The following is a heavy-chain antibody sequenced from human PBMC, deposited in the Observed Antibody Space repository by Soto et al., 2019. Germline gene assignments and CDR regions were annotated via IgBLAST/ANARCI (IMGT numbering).Heavy chain of an antibody. J-gene: IGHJ5*02. CDR2: INSDGSST. V-gene: IGHV3-74*01. CDR3: ASDYSSSRVSLWFDP. Sequence: EVQLVESGGGLVQPGGSLRLSCAASGFTFSSYWMHWVRQAPGKGLVWVSRINSDGSSTSYADSVKGRFTISRDNAKNTLYLQMNSLRAEDTAVYYCASDYSSSRVSLWFDPWGQGTLVTVST. D-gene: IGHD6-13*01. CDR1: GFTFSSYW.